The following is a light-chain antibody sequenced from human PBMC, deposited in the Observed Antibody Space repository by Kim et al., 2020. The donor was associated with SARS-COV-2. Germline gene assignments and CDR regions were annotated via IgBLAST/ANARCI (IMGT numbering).Light chain of an antibody. J-gene: IGKJ1*01. CDR1: QDISNF. V-gene: IGKV1-27*01. CDR3: QKYNSAPPWT. Sequence: DIQMTQSPSSLSASVGDRVTITCRASQDISNFLAWYQQKPGKPPKLLIYGSSTLQSGVPYRFSGSGSGTDFTLTISSLQSEDVATCYCQKYNSAPPWTFGQETKVDI. CDR2: GSS.